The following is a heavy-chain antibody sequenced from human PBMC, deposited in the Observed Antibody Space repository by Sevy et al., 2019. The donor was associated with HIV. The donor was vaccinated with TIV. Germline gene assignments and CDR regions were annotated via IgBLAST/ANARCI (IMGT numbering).Heavy chain of an antibody. CDR1: GFTFSKYS. V-gene: IGHV3-23*01. Sequence: GALRLSCAASGFTFSKYSMSWVRQPPGKGLEWVSTLSFGCGEINYADSVKGRFTISRDKSKSSVYLQMNDLRPEDTAVYYCAREGCTKPHDYWGQGTLVTVSS. CDR3: AREGCTKPHDY. CDR2: LSFGCGEI. J-gene: IGHJ4*02. D-gene: IGHD2-8*01.